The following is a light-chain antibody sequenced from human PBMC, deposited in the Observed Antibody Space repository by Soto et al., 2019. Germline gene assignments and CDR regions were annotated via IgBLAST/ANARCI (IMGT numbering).Light chain of an antibody. CDR2: KAS. CDR3: QQHKLYSS. CDR1: QSIRSC. Sequence: DIQMTQSPSTLSASVGVRVTFTCRASQSIRSCLAWYQQKPGKAPKLLIYKASSLESGVPSRFGGSGSGTEVTLTSRSPQPDDLAAHYRQQHKLYSSVGGGTKVEIK. V-gene: IGKV1-5*03. J-gene: IGKJ4*01.